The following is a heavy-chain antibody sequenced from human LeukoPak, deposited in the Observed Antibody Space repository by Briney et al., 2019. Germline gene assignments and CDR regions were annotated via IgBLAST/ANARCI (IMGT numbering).Heavy chain of an antibody. J-gene: IGHJ4*02. CDR1: GYTLTELS. D-gene: IGHD1-26*01. CDR2: ISAYNGNT. V-gene: IGHV1-18*01. Sequence: ASVKVSCKVSGYTLTELSTHWVRQAPGKGLEWMGWISAYNGNTNYAQKLQGRVTMTTDTSTSTAYMELRSLRSDDTAVYYCARDPLVGATDYWGQGTLVTVSS. CDR3: ARDPLVGATDY.